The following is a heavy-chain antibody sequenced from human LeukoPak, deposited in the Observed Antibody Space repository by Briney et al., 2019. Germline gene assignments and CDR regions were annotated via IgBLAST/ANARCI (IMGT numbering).Heavy chain of an antibody. J-gene: IGHJ5*02. CDR3: ARGYYDYVWGSYRPTPWFDP. D-gene: IGHD3-16*02. CDR2: INHSGST. CDR1: GGSFSGYY. Sequence: SETLSLTCAVYGGSFSGYYWSWLRQPPGKGLEWIGEINHSGSTNYNPSLKSRVTISVDTSKNQFSLKLSSVTGADTAAYYCARGYYDYVWGSYRPTPWFDPWGQGTLVTVSS. V-gene: IGHV4-34*01.